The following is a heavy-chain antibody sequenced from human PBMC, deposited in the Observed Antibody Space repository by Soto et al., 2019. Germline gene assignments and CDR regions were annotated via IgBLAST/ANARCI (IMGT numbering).Heavy chain of an antibody. CDR1: GFSFGNYV. CDR3: TKGGDSWSGYAQH. CDR2: ISDSGGSS. D-gene: IGHD3-3*01. V-gene: IGHV3-23*01. J-gene: IGHJ1*01. Sequence: EVQLLQSGGGLVQPGGPLRLSCAASGFSFGNYVMNWVRQAPGKGLEWVSGISDSGGSSSSADSVKGRVTVSRDNSKNTLYLQMDSLTGDETAVYYCTKGGDSWSGYAQHWGQGALVTVAS.